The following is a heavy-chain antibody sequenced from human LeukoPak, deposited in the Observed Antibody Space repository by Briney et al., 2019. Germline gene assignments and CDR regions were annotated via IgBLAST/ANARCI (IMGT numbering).Heavy chain of an antibody. CDR2: INHSGST. CDR3: VSHPYSSYYYHMDV. Sequence: TSETLSLTCAVYGGSFSGYYWSWIRQPPGMGLEWIGEINHSGSTNYNPSLKSRVTISVDTSKNQFSLKVSSVSAADTGVYYCVSHPYSSYYYHMDVWGRGTTVIVSS. J-gene: IGHJ6*02. V-gene: IGHV4-34*01. D-gene: IGHD5-18*01. CDR1: GGSFSGYY.